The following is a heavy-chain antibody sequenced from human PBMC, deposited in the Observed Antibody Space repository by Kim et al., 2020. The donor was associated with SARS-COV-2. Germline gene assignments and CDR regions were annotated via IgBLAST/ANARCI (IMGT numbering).Heavy chain of an antibody. V-gene: IGHV4-38-2*02. Sequence: SETLSLTCTVSGYSINSGYYWGWIRQPPGKGLEWIGSIYHSGSTYYNPSLKSRVTISVDTSKNQFSLKLSSVTAADTAVYFCAREDGDYWGQGTLVTVSS. CDR2: IYHSGST. J-gene: IGHJ4*02. CDR1: GYSINSGYY. CDR3: AREDGDY.